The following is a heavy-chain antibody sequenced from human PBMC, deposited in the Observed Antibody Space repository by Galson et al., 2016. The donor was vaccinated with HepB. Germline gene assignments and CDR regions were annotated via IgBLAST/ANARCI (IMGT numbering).Heavy chain of an antibody. V-gene: IGHV1-18*01. CDR3: ARPHYGMDV. Sequence: SVKVSCKASGYTFTDYGISWVRQAPGQGLEWMGWTSPNHDHRQYSQNLQGRVTMTPDTSTTTADMELRSLNSDDTAVYYCARPHYGMDVWGQGTTVTVSS. CDR1: GYTFTDYG. CDR2: TSPNHDHR. J-gene: IGHJ6*02.